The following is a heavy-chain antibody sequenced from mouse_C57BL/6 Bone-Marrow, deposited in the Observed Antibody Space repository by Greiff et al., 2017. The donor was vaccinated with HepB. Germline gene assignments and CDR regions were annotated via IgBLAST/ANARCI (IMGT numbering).Heavy chain of an antibody. Sequence: QVQLKESGAELVRPGTSVKVSCKASGYAFTNYLIEWVKQRPGQGLEWIGVINPGSGGTNYTEKFKGKATLTADKSSSTAYMQLSSLTSEDSAVYFCRLGFAYWGQGTLVTVSA. CDR3: RLGFAY. J-gene: IGHJ3*01. V-gene: IGHV1-54*01. CDR1: GYAFTNYL. CDR2: INPGSGGT.